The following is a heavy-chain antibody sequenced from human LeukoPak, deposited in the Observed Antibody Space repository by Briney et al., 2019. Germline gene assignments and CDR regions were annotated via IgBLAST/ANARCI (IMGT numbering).Heavy chain of an antibody. CDR3: AKAGPPLLVAAADY. Sequence: GGSLRLSCAASGFTFSSYAMSWVRQAPGKGLEWVSAISGSGGSTYYADSVKGRFTISRDNSKNTLYLQVNSLRAEDTAVYYCAKAGPPLLVAAADYWGQGTLVTVSS. V-gene: IGHV3-23*01. CDR2: ISGSGGST. CDR1: GFTFSSYA. D-gene: IGHD6-13*01. J-gene: IGHJ4*02.